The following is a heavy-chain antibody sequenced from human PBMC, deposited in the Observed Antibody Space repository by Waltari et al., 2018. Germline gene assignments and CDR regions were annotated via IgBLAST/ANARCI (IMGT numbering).Heavy chain of an antibody. V-gene: IGHV1-69*12. Sequence: QVQLVQSGAEVKKPGSSVKVSCKASGGNFGRYAIVWVRQAPGEGLEWMGGIIPRFGTAPNYAQKFQGRLTVTADESTTTVYMDRSSLRSDDTAVYFCARRELGGAFDPWGQGTLVTVSS. CDR2: IIPRFGTAP. J-gene: IGHJ5*02. CDR1: GGNFGRYA. D-gene: IGHD3-16*01. CDR3: ARRELGGAFDP.